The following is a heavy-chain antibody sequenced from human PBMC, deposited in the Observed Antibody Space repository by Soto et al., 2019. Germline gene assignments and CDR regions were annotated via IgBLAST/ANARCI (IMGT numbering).Heavy chain of an antibody. V-gene: IGHV3-33*01. CDR1: GFTFSSYG. Sequence: QVQLVESGGGVVQPGRSLRLSCAASGFTFSSYGMHWVRQAPGKGLEWVAVIWYDGSNKYYADSVKGRFTISRDNSKNTLYLQMNSLRAEDTAVYYCARFSGWFDPWGQGTQVTVSS. J-gene: IGHJ5*02. CDR3: ARFSGWFDP. CDR2: IWYDGSNK.